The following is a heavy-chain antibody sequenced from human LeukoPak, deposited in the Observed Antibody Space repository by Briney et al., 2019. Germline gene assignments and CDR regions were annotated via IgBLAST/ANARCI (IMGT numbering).Heavy chain of an antibody. D-gene: IGHD1-1*01. Sequence: SGPTLVKPTQTLTLTCTFSGFSLSTRGVGVGWIRQPPGKALEWLALIYWDDDKRYSPSLKSRLTITKDASKNQVVLTMTNMDPVDTATYYCAHWTTTYAFDVWGQGTMVTVSS. CDR3: AHWTTTYAFDV. CDR2: IYWDDDK. CDR1: GFSLSTRGVG. V-gene: IGHV2-5*02. J-gene: IGHJ3*01.